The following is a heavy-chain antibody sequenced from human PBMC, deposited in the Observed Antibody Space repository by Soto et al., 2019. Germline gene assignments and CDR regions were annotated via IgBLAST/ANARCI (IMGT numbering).Heavy chain of an antibody. CDR3: ARNDLLLAFEYYYYMDV. V-gene: IGHV3-33*01. CDR2: IWYDGSNK. D-gene: IGHD1-26*01. Sequence: GGSLRLSCAASGFTFSSYGMHWVRQAPGKGLEWVAVIWYDGSNKYYADSVKGRFTISRDNSKNTLYLQMNSLRAEDTAVYYCARNDLLLAFEYYYYMDVWGKGTTVTVSS. J-gene: IGHJ6*03. CDR1: GFTFSSYG.